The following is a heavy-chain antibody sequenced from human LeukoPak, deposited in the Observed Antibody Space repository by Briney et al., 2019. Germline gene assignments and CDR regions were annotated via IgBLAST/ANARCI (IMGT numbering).Heavy chain of an antibody. CDR2: ISGSGAST. D-gene: IGHD6-13*01. Sequence: SGGSLRLSCATSGFTFEDYAMNWVRQTPGKGLEWVSTISGSGASTFYADSVKGRFTISRDSSTNTVFLQMNSLTAEDTAVYYCAKPSGTILAGRVGAFDYWGQGSLVTVSS. J-gene: IGHJ4*02. CDR3: AKPSGTILAGRVGAFDY. V-gene: IGHV3-23*01. CDR1: GFTFEDYA.